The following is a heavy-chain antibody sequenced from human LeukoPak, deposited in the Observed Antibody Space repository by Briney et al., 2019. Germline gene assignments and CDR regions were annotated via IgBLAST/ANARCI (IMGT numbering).Heavy chain of an antibody. J-gene: IGHJ4*02. CDR2: ISGSAGRT. D-gene: IGHD2-15*01. CDR1: GFTFTTYA. CDR3: AKLSCSGGSCYPPFDY. Sequence: GGSLRLSCAASGFTFTTYAMSWVRQAPGKGLEWVSGISGSAGRTNYADSVKGRFTISRDNSKNTLYVQMNSLRAEDTAVYYCAKLSCSGGSCYPPFDYWSQGTLVTVSS. V-gene: IGHV3-23*01.